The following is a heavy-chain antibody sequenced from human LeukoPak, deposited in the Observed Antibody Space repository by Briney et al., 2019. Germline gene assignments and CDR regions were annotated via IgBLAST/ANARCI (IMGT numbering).Heavy chain of an antibody. V-gene: IGHV4-39*07. J-gene: IGHJ5*02. CDR1: GGSISTTNYY. CDR2: INHSGST. CDR3: ARIGFLWRFGVRGVTPSGWFDP. Sequence: PSETLSLTCTVSGGSISTTNYYWGWIRQPPGKGLEWIGEINHSGSTNYNPSLKSRVTISVDTSKNQFSLKLSSVTAADTAVYYCARIGFLWRFGVRGVTPSGWFDPWGQGTLVTVSS. D-gene: IGHD3-10*01.